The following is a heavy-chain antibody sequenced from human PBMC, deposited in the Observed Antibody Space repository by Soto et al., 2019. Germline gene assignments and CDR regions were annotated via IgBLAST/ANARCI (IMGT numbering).Heavy chain of an antibody. CDR1: GFTFSSYD. CDR2: IGTAGDT. Sequence: GVLRLSCAASGFTFSSYDMHWVRQATGKGLEWVSAIGTAGDTYYPGSVKGRFTISRENAKNSLYLQMNSLRAGDTAVYYCARDSRAVAGTGLDYWGQGILVTVSS. V-gene: IGHV3-13*04. CDR3: ARDSRAVAGTGLDY. D-gene: IGHD6-19*01. J-gene: IGHJ4*02.